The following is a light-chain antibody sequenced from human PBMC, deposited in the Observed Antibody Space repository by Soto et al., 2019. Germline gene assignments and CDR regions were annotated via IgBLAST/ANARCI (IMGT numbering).Light chain of an antibody. CDR1: QGINSF. CDR3: QQSYSTPRT. V-gene: IGKV1-39*01. Sequence: IQLTQSPSSLSASLADRFTITCLASQGINSFLAWYQQKPGKAPKLLIYVASSLQSGVPSRFSGSGSGTDFTLTISSLQAEDFATYYCQQSYSTPRTFGQGTRLEIK. J-gene: IGKJ5*01. CDR2: VAS.